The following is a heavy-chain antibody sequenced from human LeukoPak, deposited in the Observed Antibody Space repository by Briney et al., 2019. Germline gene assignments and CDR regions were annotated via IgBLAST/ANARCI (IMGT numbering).Heavy chain of an antibody. D-gene: IGHD6-13*01. Sequence: GASVKVSCKASGYTFTGYYMHWVRQAPGQGLEWMGWINPNIGDTNYAQKFQGRVTMTRDTSISTAYMELSRLRFDDTAVYYCARINSSRWYDFWGQATLVTVSS. V-gene: IGHV1-2*02. CDR2: INPNIGDT. CDR1: GYTFTGYY. J-gene: IGHJ4*02. CDR3: ARINSSRWYDF.